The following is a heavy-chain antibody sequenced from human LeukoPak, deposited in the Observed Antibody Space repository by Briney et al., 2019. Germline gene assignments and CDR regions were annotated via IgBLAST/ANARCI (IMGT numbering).Heavy chain of an antibody. CDR2: IRQDGGET. J-gene: IGHJ4*02. Sequence: GGSLRLSCAASGFTFSNHWISWVRQAPGKGLEWVANIRQDGGETYHVDSVKGRFSISRDNAKNSLFLQMNSLRPEDTALYYCARWGGGSSYDLWGQGTLSPSPQ. CDR3: ARWGGGSSYDL. D-gene: IGHD2-15*01. CDR1: GFTFSNHW. V-gene: IGHV3-7*01.